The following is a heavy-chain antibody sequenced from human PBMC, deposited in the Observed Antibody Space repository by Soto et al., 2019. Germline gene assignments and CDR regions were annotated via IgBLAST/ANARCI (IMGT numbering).Heavy chain of an antibody. J-gene: IGHJ5*02. CDR1: GGSLGGYY. D-gene: IGHD1-20*01. CDR3: ARAYLTGTTPPYNWFDR. V-gene: IGHV4-34*01. Sequence: QVQLLQWGTGALKPSETLSLTCTVHGGSLGGYYWNWIRQSPGKALEWIGEVSHVDSTNYNPSLKGRATISLDTPNNQSALKLTSMTAADTAVYYCARAYLTGTTPPYNWFDRWGQGTLVTVSS. CDR2: VSHVDST.